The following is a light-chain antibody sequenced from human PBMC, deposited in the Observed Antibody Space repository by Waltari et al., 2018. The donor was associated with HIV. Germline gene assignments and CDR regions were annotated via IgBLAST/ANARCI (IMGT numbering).Light chain of an antibody. J-gene: IGLJ3*02. CDR1: SSDVGTYNY. Sequence: QSALTQPRSVSGSPGQSVTISCTGTSSDVGTYNYVSWYQQHPGKAPKLIIYEGNKRPSVVPDRFSGSKAGNTASLTISGLQADDEADYYCCSYAGSYTWVFGGGTKLTVL. CDR2: EGN. CDR3: CSYAGSYTWV. V-gene: IGLV2-11*01.